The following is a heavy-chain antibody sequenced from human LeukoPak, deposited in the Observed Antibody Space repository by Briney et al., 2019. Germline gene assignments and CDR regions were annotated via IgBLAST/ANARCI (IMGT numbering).Heavy chain of an antibody. V-gene: IGHV3-66*02. CDR2: IYSGGST. CDR3: ARVPPNGAHFDY. J-gene: IGHJ4*02. D-gene: IGHD4-17*01. CDR1: GFTVSSNY. Sequence: PGGSLRLSCAASGFTVSSNYMSWVRQAPGKGLEWVSVIYSGGSTYYADSVKGRFTISRDNSKNTLYLQMNSLGAEDTAVYYCARVPPNGAHFDYWGQGTLVTVSS.